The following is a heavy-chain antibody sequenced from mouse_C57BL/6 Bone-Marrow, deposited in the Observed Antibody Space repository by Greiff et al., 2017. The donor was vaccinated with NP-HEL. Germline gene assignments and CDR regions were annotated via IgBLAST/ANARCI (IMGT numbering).Heavy chain of an antibody. V-gene: IGHV1-81*01. J-gene: IGHJ3*01. Sequence: VKLQESGAELARPGASVKLSCKASGYTFTSYGISWVKQRTGQGLEWIGEIYPRSGNTYYNEKFKGKATLTADKSSSTAYMELRSLTSEDSAVYFGAREGYWGQGTLVTVSA. CDR1: GYTFTSYG. CDR3: AREGY. CDR2: IYPRSGNT.